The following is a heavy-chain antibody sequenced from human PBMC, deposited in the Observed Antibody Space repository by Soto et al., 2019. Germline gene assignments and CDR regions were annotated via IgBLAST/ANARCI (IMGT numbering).Heavy chain of an antibody. CDR1: GGSFSGYY. D-gene: IGHD2-2*01. CDR3: ASRYCTSTSCLAGFDP. J-gene: IGHJ5*02. Sequence: SETLSLTCAVYGGSFSGYYWSWIRQPPGKGLEWIGEIIHTGNTKYKPSLKSRVTISVDTSKNQFSLKLTSVTAADTALYYCASRYCTSTSCLAGFDPWGRGTLVTVYS. V-gene: IGHV4-34*12. CDR2: IIHTGNT.